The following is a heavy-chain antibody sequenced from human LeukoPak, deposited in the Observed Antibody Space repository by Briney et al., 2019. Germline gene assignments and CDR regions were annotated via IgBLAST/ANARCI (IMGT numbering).Heavy chain of an antibody. D-gene: IGHD6-13*01. Sequence: EGSLRLSCAASRFTFRTYGMSWVRQAPGKGLEWVSAISGSDDTTYYADSVKGRFTISRDNSKNTLYLQMNSLRAEDTAVYYCAKDAGYSSSPYYFDYWGQGTLVTVSS. CDR3: AKDAGYSSSPYYFDY. J-gene: IGHJ4*02. CDR2: ISGSDDTT. CDR1: RFTFRTYG. V-gene: IGHV3-23*01.